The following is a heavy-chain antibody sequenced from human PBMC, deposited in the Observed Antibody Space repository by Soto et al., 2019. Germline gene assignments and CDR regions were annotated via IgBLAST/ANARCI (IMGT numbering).Heavy chain of an antibody. V-gene: IGHV4-34*01. CDR3: ARGPDFGDIVVVPAAIYYYYGMDV. CDR2: INHSGST. J-gene: IGHJ6*02. CDR1: GGSFSGYY. Sequence: PSETLSLTCAVYGGSFSGYYWSWIRQPPGKGLEWIGEINHSGSTNYNPSLKSRVTISVDTSKNQFSLKLSSVTAADTAVYYCARGPDFGDIVVVPAAIYYYYGMDVWGQGTTVTVS. D-gene: IGHD2-2*01.